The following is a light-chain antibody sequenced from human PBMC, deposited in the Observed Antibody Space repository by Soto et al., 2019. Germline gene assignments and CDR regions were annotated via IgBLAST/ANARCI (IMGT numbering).Light chain of an antibody. V-gene: IGKV4-1*01. J-gene: IGKJ5*01. CDR1: QSVLYSSNNENY. CDR2: WAS. CDR3: QQYYTTPIT. Sequence: DIVMTQSPDSLAVSLGERATLNCKSSQSVLYSSNNENYLAWYQQKPGQPPKLLIYWASTRESGVPDRFSGSGSGTDFTLTISSLQAEDVAVYYCQQYYTTPITFGQGTRLEI.